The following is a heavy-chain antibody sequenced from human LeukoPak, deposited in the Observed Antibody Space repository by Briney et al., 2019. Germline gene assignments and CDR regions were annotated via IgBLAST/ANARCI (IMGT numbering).Heavy chain of an antibody. CDR1: GGSISSSSYY. V-gene: IGHV4-39*01. D-gene: IGHD3-22*01. Sequence: SETLSLTCTVSGGSISSSSYYWGWIRQPPGKGLEWIGCIYYSWSTYYNPSLKSRVSISVDTSKNQFSLKLSSVTAADTAVYYCARGYYYDSSGYYYAFDYWGQGTLVTVSS. J-gene: IGHJ4*02. CDR2: IYYSWST. CDR3: ARGYYYDSSGYYYAFDY.